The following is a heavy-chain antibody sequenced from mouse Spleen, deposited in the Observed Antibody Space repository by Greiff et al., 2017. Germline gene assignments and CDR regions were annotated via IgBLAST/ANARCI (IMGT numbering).Heavy chain of an antibody. J-gene: IGHJ2*01. CDR2: ISSGGSYT. Sequence: EVQLMESGGGLVKPGGSLKLSCAASGFTFSSYAMSWVRQTPEKRLEWVATISSGGSYTYYPDSVKGRFTISRDNAKNTLYLQMSSLRSEDTAMYYCARSDPYFDYWGQGTTLTGSS. CDR3: ARSDPYFDY. CDR1: GFTFSSYA. V-gene: IGHV5-9-3*01.